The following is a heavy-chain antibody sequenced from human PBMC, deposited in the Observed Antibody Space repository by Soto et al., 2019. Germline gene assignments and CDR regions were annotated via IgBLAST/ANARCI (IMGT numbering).Heavy chain of an antibody. CDR2: ISDDGTIT. Sequence: VRLSCAASGLTFSQYWMHWVRQAPGQGLVWVSRISDDGTITDYADSVKGRFTVSRDNARNTHSLQMNSLRSEDTAVYFCATAVDYDFWSGTTHYGMDVWGQGTTVTVSS. CDR1: GLTFSQYW. D-gene: IGHD3-3*01. V-gene: IGHV3-74*01. J-gene: IGHJ6*02. CDR3: ATAVDYDFWSGTTHYGMDV.